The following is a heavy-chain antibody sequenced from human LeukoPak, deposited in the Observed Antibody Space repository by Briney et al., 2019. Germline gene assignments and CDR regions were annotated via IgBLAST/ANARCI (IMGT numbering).Heavy chain of an antibody. V-gene: IGHV3-11*01. CDR1: GFTFSDYY. CDR3: ARGPCSSTSCWVDYYYGMDV. D-gene: IGHD2-2*01. CDR2: ISSSGSTI. Sequence: PGGSLRLSCAASGFTFSDYYISWIRQAPGRGLEWVSYISSSGSTIYYADSVKGRFTISRDNAKNSLYLQMNSLRAEDTAVYYCARGPCSSTSCWVDYYYGMDVWGQGTTVTVSS. J-gene: IGHJ6*02.